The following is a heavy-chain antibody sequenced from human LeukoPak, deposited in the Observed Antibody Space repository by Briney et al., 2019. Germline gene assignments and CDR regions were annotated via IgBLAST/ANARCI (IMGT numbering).Heavy chain of an antibody. Sequence: SETLSLTCTVSGGSISSYYWSWIRQPPGKGLEWIGYIYYSGSTNYNPSLKSRVTISVDTSKNQFSLKLSSATAADTAVYYCARGYYDFWSGYPASSAFDIWGQGTMVTVSS. CDR3: ARGYYDFWSGYPASSAFDI. D-gene: IGHD3-3*01. CDR1: GGSISSYY. V-gene: IGHV4-59*01. J-gene: IGHJ3*02. CDR2: IYYSGST.